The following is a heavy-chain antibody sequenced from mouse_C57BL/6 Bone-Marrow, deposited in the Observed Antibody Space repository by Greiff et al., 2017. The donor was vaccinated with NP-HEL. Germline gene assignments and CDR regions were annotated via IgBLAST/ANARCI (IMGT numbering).Heavy chain of an antibody. J-gene: IGHJ2*01. D-gene: IGHD1-1*01. CDR2: IDPSDSET. CDR1: GYTFTSYW. Sequence: VQLQQPGAELVRPGSSVKLSCKASGYTFTSYWMHWVKQRPIQGLEWIGNIDPSDSETHYNQKFKDKATLTVDKSSSTAYMQLSSLTSEDSAVYYCARYYYGSRGRYFDYWGQGTTLTVSS. CDR3: ARYYYGSRGRYFDY. V-gene: IGHV1-52*01.